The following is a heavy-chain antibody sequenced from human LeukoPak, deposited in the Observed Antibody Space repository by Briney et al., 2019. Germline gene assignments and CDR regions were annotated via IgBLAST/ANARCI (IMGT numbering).Heavy chain of an antibody. CDR2: INNSGST. CDR3: ASEDYGDYRGPNI. J-gene: IGHJ3*02. Sequence: YGGXXXGYYWSCIRQPPGKGVEWIGEINNSGSTNYNPSLKSRVNVSVDTSKNQFSLKLSSVTAADTAVYYCASEDYGDYRGPNIWGQGTMVTVSS. CDR1: GGXXXGYY. D-gene: IGHD4-17*01. V-gene: IGHV4-34*01.